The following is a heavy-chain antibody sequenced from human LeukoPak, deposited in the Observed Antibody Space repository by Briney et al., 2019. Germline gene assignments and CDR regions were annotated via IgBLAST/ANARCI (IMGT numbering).Heavy chain of an antibody. D-gene: IGHD1-26*01. CDR1: GFTFSNAW. J-gene: IGHJ4*02. Sequence: GGSLRLSCAASGFTFSNAWMSWVRQAPGKGLEGVGRIKSKTDGGTTDYAAPVKGRFTISRDDSKNTLYLQMNSLKTEDTAVYYCTTGVGRGYYFDYWGQGTLVTVSS. V-gene: IGHV3-15*01. CDR3: TTGVGRGYYFDY. CDR2: IKSKTDGGTT.